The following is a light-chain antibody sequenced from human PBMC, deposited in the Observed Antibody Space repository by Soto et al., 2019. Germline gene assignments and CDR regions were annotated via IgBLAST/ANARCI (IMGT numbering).Light chain of an antibody. CDR2: DAS. Sequence: EVVMTQSPASLSASPGERVTLSCRASQNILSSLSWYQQRPGQAPRLLIYDASTRATGIPPRFSGGGSGTECTVTISSLQSEDFAIYYCQQYDIWPPYTFGQGTKVEF. CDR1: QNILSS. J-gene: IGKJ2*01. CDR3: QQYDIWPPYT. V-gene: IGKV3-15*01.